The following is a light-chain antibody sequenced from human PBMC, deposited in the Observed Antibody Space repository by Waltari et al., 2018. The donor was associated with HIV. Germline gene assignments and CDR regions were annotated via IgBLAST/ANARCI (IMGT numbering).Light chain of an antibody. V-gene: IGLV2-14*01. CDR2: DVS. CDR1: SSDLGTYHS. J-gene: IGLJ2*01. Sequence: QSALTQPASVSGSPGQSITISCTGPSSDLGTYHSVSWYQQHPGKAPKLMIYDVSNRPSGVSNRFSGSKSGNTASLTISGLQAEDEADYYCSSYTSSSTPVVFGGGTKLTVL. CDR3: SSYTSSSTPVV.